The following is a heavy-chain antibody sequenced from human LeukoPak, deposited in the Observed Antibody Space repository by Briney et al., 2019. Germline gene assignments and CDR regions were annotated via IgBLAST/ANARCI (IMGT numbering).Heavy chain of an antibody. D-gene: IGHD4-23*01. Sequence: PGRSQRLSCAASGFTFSSHGMHWVRQAPGKGLEWVAVIWYDASNKYYADSVKGRFTVSRDNSKNTLYLQMNSLRAEDTAMYYCARNLRKYGSNSEYFDYWGQGTVVTVSS. J-gene: IGHJ4*02. V-gene: IGHV3-33*01. CDR3: ARNLRKYGSNSEYFDY. CDR2: IWYDASNK. CDR1: GFTFSSHG.